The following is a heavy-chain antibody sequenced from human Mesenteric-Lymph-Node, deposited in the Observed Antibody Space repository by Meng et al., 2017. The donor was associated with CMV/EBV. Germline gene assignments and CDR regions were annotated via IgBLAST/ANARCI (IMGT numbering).Heavy chain of an antibody. J-gene: IGHJ6*02. Sequence: GGSLRLSCAASGFSFSTFTMGWVRQAPGKGLEWVSTFDVNGGGATYYTDSVKCRFTISRDTSENTLYLQMNSLRVDDTALYYCASDIVVVPAATTPMDVWGQGTTVTVSS. V-gene: IGHV3-23*01. CDR3: ASDIVVVPAATTPMDV. CDR2: FDVNGGGAT. D-gene: IGHD2-2*01. CDR1: GFSFSTFT.